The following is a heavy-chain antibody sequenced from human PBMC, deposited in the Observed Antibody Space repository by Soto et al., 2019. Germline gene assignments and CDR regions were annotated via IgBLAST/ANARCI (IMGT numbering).Heavy chain of an antibody. D-gene: IGHD3-22*01. CDR3: AKGYYYYDSSGSLGGPYYYYGMDV. V-gene: IGHV3-23*01. CDR2: ISGSGGST. CDR1: GCTFSRYT. J-gene: IGHJ6*02. Sequence: GGSLRLSCAASGCTFSRYTMSWVRQAPGKGLEWVSAISGSGGSTYYADSVKGRFTISRDNSKNTPYLQMNSLRAEDTAVYYCAKGYYYYDSSGSLGGPYYYYGMDVWGQGTTVTVSS.